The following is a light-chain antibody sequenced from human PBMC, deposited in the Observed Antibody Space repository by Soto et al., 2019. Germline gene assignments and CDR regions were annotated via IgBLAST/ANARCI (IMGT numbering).Light chain of an antibody. CDR3: QQSYSTPYT. V-gene: IGKV1-39*01. CDR1: QSISSF. J-gene: IGKJ2*01. CDR2: ASF. Sequence: DIPMTQSPSSLSVFVGDRVTITCRASQSISSFLNWYQQKPGKAPKLLIYASFNLQSGVPSRFSGSGSGTDFALTISRLQPEYFATYYCQQSYSTPYTVGQGTKLEIK.